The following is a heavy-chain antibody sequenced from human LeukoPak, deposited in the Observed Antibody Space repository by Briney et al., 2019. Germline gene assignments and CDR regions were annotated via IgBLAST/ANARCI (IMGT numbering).Heavy chain of an antibody. V-gene: IGHV3-23*01. D-gene: IGHD6-13*01. CDR1: GFTFSTYA. J-gene: IGHJ4*02. CDR3: ATGYSSSWYYFEY. Sequence: PGRSLRLSCATSGFTFSTYAMSWVRQAPGKGLEWVSVFSGSGPNTYYADSVKGRFTISRDNSKKILSLQMNSLRAEDTAVYYCATGYSSSWYYFEYWGQGILVTISS. CDR2: FSGSGPNT.